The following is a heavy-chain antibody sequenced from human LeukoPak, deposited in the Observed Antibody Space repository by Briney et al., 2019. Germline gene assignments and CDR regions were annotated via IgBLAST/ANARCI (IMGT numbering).Heavy chain of an antibody. D-gene: IGHD2-15*01. Sequence: PGGSLRLSCAASGFTFSSYGMHWVRQAPGKGLEWVAVIWYDGSNKYYADSVKGRFTISRDNSKNTLYLQMNSLRAEDTAVYYCAREGLPDVPCSGGSCYFSVWFGTYYYYGMDVWGQGTTVTVSS. CDR1: GFTFSSYG. CDR2: IWYDGSNK. CDR3: AREGLPDVPCSGGSCYFSVWFGTYYYYGMDV. J-gene: IGHJ6*02. V-gene: IGHV3-33*01.